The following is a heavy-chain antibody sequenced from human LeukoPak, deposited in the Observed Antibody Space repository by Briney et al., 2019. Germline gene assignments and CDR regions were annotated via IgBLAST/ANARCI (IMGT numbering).Heavy chain of an antibody. CDR2: IYTSGRT. CDR1: GGSINSGRYY. Sequence: SETLSLTCTVSGGSINSGRYYWSWIRQPAGKGLEWIGHIYTSGRTSYNPSLKSRATISVDTSKNQFSLQLNSVTAADTALYYCAGGSRLGAAFNIWGRGTMVLVS. CDR3: AGGSRLGAAFNI. V-gene: IGHV4-61*09. J-gene: IGHJ3*02. D-gene: IGHD1-26*01.